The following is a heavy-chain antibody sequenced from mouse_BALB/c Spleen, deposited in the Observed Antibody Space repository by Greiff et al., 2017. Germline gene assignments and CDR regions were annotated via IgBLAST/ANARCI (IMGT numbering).Heavy chain of an antibody. D-gene: IGHD1-1*01. Sequence: QVQLQQSGAELARPGASVKMSCKASGYTFTSYTMHWVKQRPGQGLVWIGYINPSSGYTNYNQKFKDKATLTADKSSSTAYMQLSSLTSEDSAVYYCANYGSSGGYFDVWGAGTTVTVSS. CDR1: GYTFTSYT. J-gene: IGHJ1*01. V-gene: IGHV1-4*01. CDR3: ANYGSSGGYFDV. CDR2: INPSSGYT.